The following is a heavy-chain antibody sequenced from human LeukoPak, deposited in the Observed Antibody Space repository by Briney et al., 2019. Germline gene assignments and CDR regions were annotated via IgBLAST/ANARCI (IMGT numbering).Heavy chain of an antibody. J-gene: IGHJ5*02. CDR3: VRQPPGVYDTTQNWFDP. V-gene: IGHV5-10-1*01. CDR2: IAPSDSYT. D-gene: IGHD3-22*01. Sequence: GESLKISCKVSRYSFPSYWITWVRQVPGKGLEWRGRIAPSDSYTNYNPSFEGHVTMSVEKSITTVYLQWSSLKASDTAMYYCVRQPPGVYDTTQNWFDPWGQGTLVTVSS. CDR1: RYSFPSYW.